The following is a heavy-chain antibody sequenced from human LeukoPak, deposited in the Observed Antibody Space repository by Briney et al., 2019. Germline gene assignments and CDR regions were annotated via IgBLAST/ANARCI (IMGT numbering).Heavy chain of an antibody. CDR3: ARRLYYYYGMDV. CDR1: GYTFTSYD. CDR2: MNANSGNT. J-gene: IGHJ6*02. V-gene: IGHV1-8*01. Sequence: ASVKVSCKASGYTFTSYDINWVRQATGQGLEWMGWMNANSGNTGYAQKFQGRVTMTRNTSISTAYMELSSLRSEDTAVYYCARRLYYYYGMDVWGQGTTVTVSS.